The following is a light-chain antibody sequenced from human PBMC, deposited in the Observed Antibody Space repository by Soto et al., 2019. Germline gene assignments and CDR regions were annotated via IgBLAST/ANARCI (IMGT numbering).Light chain of an antibody. CDR3: QQYYSYPPT. CDR2: ATS. V-gene: IGKV1-39*01. Sequence: DIQMTQSPSSLSASVGDRVTITCRASQSISNYLNWYQQKPGKAPKPLISATSSLQSGVPSRFSGSGSGTDFTLTISCLQSEDFATYYCQQYYSYPPTFGPGTKVDIK. J-gene: IGKJ3*01. CDR1: QSISNY.